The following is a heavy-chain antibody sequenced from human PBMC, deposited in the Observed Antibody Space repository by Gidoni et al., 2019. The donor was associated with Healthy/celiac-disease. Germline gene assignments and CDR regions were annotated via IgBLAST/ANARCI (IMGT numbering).Heavy chain of an antibody. D-gene: IGHD3-9*01. Sequence: QVQLVQCGAEVKKPGASVKVSCKASGYTFTGSSMHWVRQAPGQGLEWMGWINPNSGGTNYAQKCQGRVTMTRDTSISTAYMELSRLRSDDTAVYYCAKGAILTGYYMTGWWLDYWGQGTLVTVSS. J-gene: IGHJ4*02. V-gene: IGHV1-2*02. CDR1: GYTFTGSS. CDR3: AKGAILTGYYMTGWWLDY. CDR2: INPNSGGT.